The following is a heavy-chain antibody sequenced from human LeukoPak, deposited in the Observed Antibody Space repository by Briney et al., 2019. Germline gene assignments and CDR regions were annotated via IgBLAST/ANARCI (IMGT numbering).Heavy chain of an antibody. CDR1: GFTFNNYA. D-gene: IGHD1-26*01. CDR3: ARVKWELLRGPDAFDI. V-gene: IGHV3-23*01. J-gene: IGHJ3*02. Sequence: GGSLRLSCAASGFTFNNYAMSWVRQAPGKGLEWVSGISGSGGSTYYADSVKGRFTISRDNSKNTLYLQMNSLRAEDTAVYYCARVKWELLRGPDAFDIWGQGTMVTVSS. CDR2: ISGSGGST.